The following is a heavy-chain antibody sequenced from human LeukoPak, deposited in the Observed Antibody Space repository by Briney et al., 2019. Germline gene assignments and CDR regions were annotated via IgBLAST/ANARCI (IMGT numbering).Heavy chain of an antibody. CDR3: AVPYDILTGYYSEGSY. CDR2: ISSSSSYI. Sequence: GGSLRLSCAASGFTFSDYYMSWIRQAPGKGLEWVSSISSSSSYIYYADSVKGRFTISRDNAKNSLYLQMNSLRAEDTAVYYCAVPYDILTGYYSEGSYWGQGTLVTVSS. D-gene: IGHD3-9*01. J-gene: IGHJ4*02. CDR1: GFTFSDYY. V-gene: IGHV3-11*06.